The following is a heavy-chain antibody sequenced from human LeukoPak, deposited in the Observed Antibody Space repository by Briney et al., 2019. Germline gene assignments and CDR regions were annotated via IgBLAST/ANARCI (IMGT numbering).Heavy chain of an antibody. J-gene: IGHJ4*02. D-gene: IGHD6-19*01. CDR3: ARDILAGTFDFAY. CDR2: INPSGGST. V-gene: IGHV1-46*01. CDR1: GYTFTSYY. Sequence: GASVKVSCKASGYTFTSYYMHWVRQAPGQGLEWMGVINPSGGSTSYAQKFQGRVTMTRDMSTSTVYMELSSLRSEDTAVYYCARDILAGTFDFAYWGQGTLVTVSS.